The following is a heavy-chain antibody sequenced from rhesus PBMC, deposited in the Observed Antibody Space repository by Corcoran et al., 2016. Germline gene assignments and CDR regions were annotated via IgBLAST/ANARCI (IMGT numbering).Heavy chain of an antibody. V-gene: IGHV2-174*01. CDR3: ARGWGGQPLLLLLFDY. CDR2: IYWDDDK. D-gene: IGHD2-15*01. J-gene: IGHJ4*01. CDR1: GFSLTTSGMG. Sequence: QVTLKESGPALVKPTQTLTLTCTFSGFSLTTSGMGVGWIRQPPGKALEWLALIYWDDDKRYSTYRKSRLTISKDTSKNQVVLTMTNMDPVDTATYYCARGWGGQPLLLLLFDYWGQGVLVTVSS.